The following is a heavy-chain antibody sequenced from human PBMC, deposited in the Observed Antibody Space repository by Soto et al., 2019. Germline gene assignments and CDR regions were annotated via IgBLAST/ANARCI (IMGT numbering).Heavy chain of an antibody. V-gene: IGHV4-4*07. J-gene: IGHJ4*02. Sequence: QVQLQESGPGLVKPSETLSLTCTVSGDSFSNYYWSWVLRPAGKGLEWIGRIFRNGDTDYTSSLKGRVTMSIDSAKNQFSLKMRSVTAADTAVYYCARDARLEGATVGLYDFWGQGSLVTVS. CDR3: ARDARLEGATVGLYDF. CDR1: GDSFSNYY. D-gene: IGHD1-26*01. CDR2: IFRNGDT.